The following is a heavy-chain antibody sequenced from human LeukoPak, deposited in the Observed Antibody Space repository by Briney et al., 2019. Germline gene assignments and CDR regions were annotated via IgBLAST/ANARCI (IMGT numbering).Heavy chain of an antibody. J-gene: IGHJ4*02. CDR1: GFSFRSYV. CDR3: ARARLSHCRAATCQFCDY. Sequence: GRSLRLTCAVSGFSFRSYVIHWVRQAPGKGLEWVAVTSYDGSEKYYGDSVRGRFTISRDDSQNTLNLQMNGLRPDDTAVYYCARARLSHCRAATCQFCDYWGQGTLVTVSS. D-gene: IGHD2-15*01. V-gene: IGHV3-30*04. CDR2: TSYDGSEK.